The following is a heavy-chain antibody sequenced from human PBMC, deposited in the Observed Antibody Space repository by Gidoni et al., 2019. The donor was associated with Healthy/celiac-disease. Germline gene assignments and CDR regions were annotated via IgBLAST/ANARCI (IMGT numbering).Heavy chain of an antibody. D-gene: IGHD6-13*01. CDR3: AKAEGIAAAGTVYYGMDV. J-gene: IGHJ6*02. CDR1: GLTFSSYG. CDR2: ISYDGSNK. Sequence: QVQLVESGGGVVQPGRSLRLSCAASGLTFSSYGMHWVRQAPGKGLEWVAVISYDGSNKYYADSVKGRFTISRDNSKNTLYLQMNSLRAEDTAVYYCAKAEGIAAAGTVYYGMDVWGQGTTVTVSS. V-gene: IGHV3-30*18.